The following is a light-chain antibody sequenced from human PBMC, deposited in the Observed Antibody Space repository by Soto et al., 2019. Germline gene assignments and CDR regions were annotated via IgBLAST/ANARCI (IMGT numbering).Light chain of an antibody. J-gene: IGKJ2*01. Sequence: DIVMTQSPDSLAVSLGERATINCKSSQSVLYNSNNKNYLAWYQQKPGHPPKLLIYWASTRESGVPDRFSGSGPGADFTLTISSLQAEDVAVFYCQQYYSAPYTFGQGTKLEIK. CDR1: QSVLYNSNNKNY. CDR3: QQYYSAPYT. V-gene: IGKV4-1*01. CDR2: WAS.